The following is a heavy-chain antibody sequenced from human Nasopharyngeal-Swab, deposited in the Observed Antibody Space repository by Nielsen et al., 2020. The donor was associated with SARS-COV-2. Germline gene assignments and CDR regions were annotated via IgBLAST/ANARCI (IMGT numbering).Heavy chain of an antibody. Sequence: ASVKVSCKASGYTFTSYDINWVRQATGQGLEWMGWMNPNSGNTGYAQKFQGRVTMTRNTSISTAYMELSSLRSEDTAVYYCARVLSFGALSPYYYGLDVWGQGTTVTVSS. J-gene: IGHJ6*02. V-gene: IGHV1-8*01. CDR3: ARVLSFGALSPYYYGLDV. CDR2: MNPNSGNT. CDR1: GYTFTSYD. D-gene: IGHD3-10*01.